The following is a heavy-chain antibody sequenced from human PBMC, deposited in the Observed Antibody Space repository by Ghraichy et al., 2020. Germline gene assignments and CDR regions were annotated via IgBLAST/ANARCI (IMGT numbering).Heavy chain of an antibody. CDR1: GFTFSSYA. V-gene: IGHV3-23*01. CDR2: ISGSGGST. J-gene: IGHJ4*02. CDR3: AKDIHYYGSGSYSDFDY. Sequence: GGSLRLSCAASGFTFSSYAMSWVRQAPGKGLEWVSAISGSGGSTYYADSVKGRFTISRDNSKNTLYLQMNSLRAEDTAVYYCAKDIHYYGSGSYSDFDYWGQGTLVTVSS. D-gene: IGHD3-10*01.